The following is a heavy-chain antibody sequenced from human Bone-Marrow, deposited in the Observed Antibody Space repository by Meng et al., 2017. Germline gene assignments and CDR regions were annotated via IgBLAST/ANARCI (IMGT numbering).Heavy chain of an antibody. CDR3: ARDSSGYPDY. Sequence: SCKASGFTFSSYGMHWVRQAPGKGLEWVAVIWYDGSNKYYADSVKGRFTISRDNSKNTLYLQMNSLRAEDTAVYYCARDSSGYPDYWGQGTLVTVSS. J-gene: IGHJ4*02. D-gene: IGHD3-22*01. CDR2: IWYDGSNK. V-gene: IGHV3-33*01. CDR1: GFTFSSYG.